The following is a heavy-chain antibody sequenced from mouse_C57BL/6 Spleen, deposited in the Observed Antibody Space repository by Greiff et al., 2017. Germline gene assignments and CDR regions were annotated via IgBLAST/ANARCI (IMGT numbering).Heavy chain of an antibody. Sequence: VQLQQSGPELVKPGASVKISCKASGYTFTDYYMNWVKQSHGKSLEWIGDINPNNGGTSYNQKFKGKATLTVDKSSSTAYMELRSLTSEDSAVYYCARGLYYGSSYRYFDVWGTGTTVTVSS. CDR3: ARGLYYGSSYRYFDV. CDR1: GYTFTDYY. J-gene: IGHJ1*03. D-gene: IGHD1-1*01. CDR2: INPNNGGT. V-gene: IGHV1-26*01.